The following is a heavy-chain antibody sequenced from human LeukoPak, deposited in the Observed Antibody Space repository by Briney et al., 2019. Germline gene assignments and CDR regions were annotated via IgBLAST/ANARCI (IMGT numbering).Heavy chain of an antibody. CDR2: ISNRGNTI. CDR3: ARAENTGYDPLLSYYYYYMDV. V-gene: IGHV3-48*03. Sequence: GGSLRLSCAASGFTFSSYEMNWVRQAPGKGLEWVSYISNRGNTIYYADSVKGRFTISRDDAKNSLHLQMDSLRAEDTAVYYCARAENTGYDPLLSYYYYYMDVWGKGTTVTVSS. CDR1: GFTFSSYE. D-gene: IGHD5-12*01. J-gene: IGHJ6*03.